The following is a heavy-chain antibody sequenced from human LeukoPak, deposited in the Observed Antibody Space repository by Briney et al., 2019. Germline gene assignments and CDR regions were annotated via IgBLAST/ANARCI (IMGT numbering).Heavy chain of an antibody. V-gene: IGHV5-51*01. CDR1: GFSLSNYW. CDR2: IYLGDSDT. D-gene: IGHD5-24*01. J-gene: IGHJ4*02. CDR3: ARPDRDVYSWAYFDY. Sequence: GESLKISCKGSGFSLSNYWIGWVRQRPGKGLEWMGIIYLGDSDTRYSPSFQGQVTISADKSISTAYLQWSSLKASDTAMYYCARPDRDVYSWAYFDYWGQGTLVTVSS.